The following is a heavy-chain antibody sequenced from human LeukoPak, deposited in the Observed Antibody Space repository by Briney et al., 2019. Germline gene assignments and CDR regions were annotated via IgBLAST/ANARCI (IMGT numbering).Heavy chain of an antibody. V-gene: IGHV4-34*01. CDR3: ARQSYRYEVDY. CDR1: GGSFSGYY. CDR2: INHSGST. J-gene: IGHJ4*02. D-gene: IGHD1-1*01. Sequence: SETLSLTCAVYGGSFSGYYWSWIRQPPGKGLEWIGEINHSGSTNYNPSLKSRVTISVDTSKNQSSLKLSSVTAADTAVYYCARQSYRYEVDYWGQGTLVTVSS.